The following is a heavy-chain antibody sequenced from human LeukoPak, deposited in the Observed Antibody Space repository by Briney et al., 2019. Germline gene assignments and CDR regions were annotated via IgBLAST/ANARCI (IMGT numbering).Heavy chain of an antibody. D-gene: IGHD3-16*02. CDR3: ARLSSWFDP. V-gene: IGHV4-59*08. CDR1: GGSISSYY. J-gene: IGHJ5*02. CDR2: IYYSGST. Sequence: SETLSLTCTVSGGSISSYYWSWIRQPPGKGLEWIGYIYYSGSTNYNPSLKSRVTISVDTSKNQFSLKLSSVTAADTAVYYCARLSSWFDPWGQGTLVTVSS.